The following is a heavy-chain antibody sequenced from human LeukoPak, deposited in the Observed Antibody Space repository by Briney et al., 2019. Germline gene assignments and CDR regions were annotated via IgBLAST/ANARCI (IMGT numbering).Heavy chain of an antibody. D-gene: IGHD3-22*01. CDR1: GFTFSSYS. CDR2: IYSGGST. CDR3: AREMWDYDSSGYYFHDY. Sequence: GGSLRLSCAASGFTFSSYSMNWVRQTPGKGLEWVSVIYSGGSTYYADSVKGRFTISRDNSKNTLYLQMNSLRAEDTAVYYCAREMWDYDSSGYYFHDYWGQGTLVTVSS. V-gene: IGHV3-66*01. J-gene: IGHJ4*02.